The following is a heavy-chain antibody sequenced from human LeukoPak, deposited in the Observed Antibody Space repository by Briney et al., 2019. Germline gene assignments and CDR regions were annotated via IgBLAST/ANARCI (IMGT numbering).Heavy chain of an antibody. CDR3: ARENSGIAAPDIIDY. CDR1: GFTFSTYS. D-gene: IGHD6-13*01. Sequence: GGSLRLSCAASGFTFSTYSMTWVRQAPGKGLEWVSSFTSRSRSIYYADSVKGRFTISRDNAKQSLYLQMNSLRVEDTAIYYCARENSGIAAPDIIDYGGKGTLATVSS. CDR2: FTSRSRSI. V-gene: IGHV3-21*01. J-gene: IGHJ4*02.